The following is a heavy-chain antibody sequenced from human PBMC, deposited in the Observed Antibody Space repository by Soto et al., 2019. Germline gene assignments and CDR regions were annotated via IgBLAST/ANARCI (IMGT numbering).Heavy chain of an antibody. CDR1: GYTFTTYD. D-gene: IGHD6-25*01. J-gene: IGHJ4*02. V-gene: IGHV1-8*01. CDR3: ARRKERSGPNYFDF. CDR2: MNPYTGNT. Sequence: GASVKVSCKASGYTFTTYDINWVRQATGQGLEWMGWMNPYTGNTGYAQKFRGRVTMTRNTSITTAYMELSGLSSEDTAVYYCARRKERSGPNYFDFWGQGTLVTVSS.